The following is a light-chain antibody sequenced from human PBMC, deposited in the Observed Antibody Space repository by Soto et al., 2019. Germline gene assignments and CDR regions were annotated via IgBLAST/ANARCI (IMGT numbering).Light chain of an antibody. Sequence: VLTQPPSASASLGASVTLTCTLSSGYSNYKVDWYQQRPGKGPRFVMRVGTGGIVGSKGDGIPDRFSVLGSGLNRYLTIKNIQEEDESDYHCGADHGSGSNFVVFGGGTKVTVL. V-gene: IGLV9-49*01. CDR1: SGYSNYK. CDR3: GADHGSGSNFVV. CDR2: VGTGGIVG. J-gene: IGLJ2*01.